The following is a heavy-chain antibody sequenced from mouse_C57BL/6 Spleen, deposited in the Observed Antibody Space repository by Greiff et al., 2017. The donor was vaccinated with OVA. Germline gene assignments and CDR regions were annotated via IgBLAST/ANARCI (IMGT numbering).Heavy chain of an antibody. CDR2: INPSSGYT. CDR1: GYTFTSYT. CDR3: AAEWYYAMDY. Sequence: VKLQESGAELARPGASVKMSCKASGYTFTSYTMHWVKQRPGQGLEWIGYINPSSGYTKYNQKFKDKATLTADKSSSTAYMQLSSLTSEDSAVYYCAAEWYYAMDYWGQGTSVTVSS. V-gene: IGHV1-4*01. D-gene: IGHD1-3*01. J-gene: IGHJ4*01.